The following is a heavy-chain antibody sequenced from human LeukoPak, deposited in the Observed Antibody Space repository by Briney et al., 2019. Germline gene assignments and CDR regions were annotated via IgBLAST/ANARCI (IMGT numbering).Heavy chain of an antibody. CDR3: ARVSGYDWESFYDY. CDR2: IYYSGST. D-gene: IGHD5-12*01. V-gene: IGHV4-39*07. Sequence: SETLSLTCTVSGGSISSSSYYWGWIRQTPGKGLEWIGSIYYSGSTFYSPSLKSRVTISVDTSKNQFSLKLRSVTAADTAVYYCARVSGYDWESFYDYWGQGTLVTVSS. CDR1: GGSISSSSYY. J-gene: IGHJ4*02.